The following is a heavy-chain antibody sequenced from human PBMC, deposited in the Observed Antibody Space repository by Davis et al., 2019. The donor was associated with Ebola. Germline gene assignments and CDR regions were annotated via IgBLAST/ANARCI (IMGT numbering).Heavy chain of an antibody. CDR2: INAGNGNT. CDR1: GYTFSSYA. CDR3: ARDHSNNWWEGMDV. D-gene: IGHD1-1*01. J-gene: IGHJ6*03. V-gene: IGHV1-3*01. Sequence: AASVKVSCKASGYTFSSYAVHWVRQAPGQRLEWMGWINAGNGNTKYSQNFEGRVTITRDTSASTAYMELSSLRSEDTAVYYCARDHSNNWWEGMDVWGKGTTVIVSS.